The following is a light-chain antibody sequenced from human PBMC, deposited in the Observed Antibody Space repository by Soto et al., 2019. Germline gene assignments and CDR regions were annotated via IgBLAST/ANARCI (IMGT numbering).Light chain of an antibody. J-gene: IGKJ3*01. V-gene: IGKV1-12*01. CDR1: QNIGNW. Sequence: DIQMTQSPSSVSASVGDTVTITCRASQNIGNWLAWYQQKPGKAPKLLMYDAFNLQSGVPSRFSGSGSGPDFTLTISSLQPEDFATYYCQQSNSFPFTFGPGTKVDI. CDR3: QQSNSFPFT. CDR2: DAF.